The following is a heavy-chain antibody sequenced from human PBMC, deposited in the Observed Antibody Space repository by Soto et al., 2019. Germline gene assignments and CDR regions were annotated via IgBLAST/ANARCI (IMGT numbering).Heavy chain of an antibody. D-gene: IGHD3-22*01. CDR1: GFTFSSYG. CDR2: IWYDGSNK. J-gene: IGHJ6*02. Sequence: AGGSLRLSCAASGFTFSSYGMHWVRQAPGKGLEWVAVIWYDGSNKYYADSVKGRFTISRDNSKNTLYLQMNSLRAEDTAVYYCAREYDSSGTPPLPGHDYYYGMDVWGQGTTVTVSS. V-gene: IGHV3-33*01. CDR3: AREYDSSGTPPLPGHDYYYGMDV.